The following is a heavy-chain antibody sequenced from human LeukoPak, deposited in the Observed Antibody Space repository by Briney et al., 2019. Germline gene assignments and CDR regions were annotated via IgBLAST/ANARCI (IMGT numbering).Heavy chain of an antibody. CDR2: IYTSGST. D-gene: IGHD5-18*01. J-gene: IGHJ6*03. Sequence: SETLSLTCTVSGASISSFYWSWIRHSAGKGLEWLGRIYTSGSTNYTPSLKSRVTMSVDTSKNQFSLKLSSVTAADTAVYYCARDSIQLWPYYYYYMDVWGKGTTVTVSS. CDR3: ARDSIQLWPYYYYYMDV. V-gene: IGHV4-4*07. CDR1: GASISSFY.